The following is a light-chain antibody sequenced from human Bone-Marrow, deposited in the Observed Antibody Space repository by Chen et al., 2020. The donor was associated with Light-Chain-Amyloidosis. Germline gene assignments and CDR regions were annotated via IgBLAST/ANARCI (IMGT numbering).Light chain of an antibody. J-gene: IGLJ1*01. CDR3: SAYTITNALV. CDR2: EAT. Sequence: QSDLTQPASVSGSPGQSITISCTGTSSDVGGDNHVSWYQQHPDKAPKLMIYEATNRPSWVPYRFAGSKSDNTASLTISGLQTEDEADYFCSAYTITNALVFGSGTRVTVL. V-gene: IGLV2-14*01. CDR1: SSDVGGDNH.